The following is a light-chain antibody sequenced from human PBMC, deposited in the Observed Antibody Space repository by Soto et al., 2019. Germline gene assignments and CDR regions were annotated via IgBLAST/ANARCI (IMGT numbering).Light chain of an antibody. CDR2: KGS. J-gene: IGLJ3*02. Sequence: QSALTQPASVSGSPGQTITISCTGTSSDVGGYNYLSWYQQHTGKATKVMINKGSSRPSGVSNRFSGSKSGNTAALTISGVQAEDDADYFCCSYTASGTPVFGGGTKLTVL. CDR1: SSDVGGYNY. V-gene: IGLV2-14*01. CDR3: CSYTASGTPV.